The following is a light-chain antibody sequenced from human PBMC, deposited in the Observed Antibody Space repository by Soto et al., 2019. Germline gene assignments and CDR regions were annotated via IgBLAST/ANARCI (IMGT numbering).Light chain of an antibody. Sequence: QPVLTQSSSASASLGSSVKLTCTLSSGHTSYIIAWHQQQPGKAPRYLMKLEGSGSYNKGSGVPDRFSGSSSGADRYLIISNVQSEDEAEYYCETWDSNTRVFGGGTQLTVL. CDR3: ETWDSNTRV. V-gene: IGLV4-60*03. J-gene: IGLJ7*01. CDR1: SGHTSYI. CDR2: LEGSGSY.